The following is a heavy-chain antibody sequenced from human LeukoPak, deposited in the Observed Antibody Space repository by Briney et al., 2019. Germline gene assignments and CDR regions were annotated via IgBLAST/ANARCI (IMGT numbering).Heavy chain of an antibody. D-gene: IGHD6-19*01. CDR1: GYTFTSYY. CDR3: ARDPSIPGYSSGWYYFDY. CDR2: INPSGGST. J-gene: IGHJ4*02. Sequence: ASVKVSCKASGYTFTSYYMHWVRQAPGQGLEWMGIINPSGGSTSYAQKFQGRVTMTRDTSTGTVYMELSSLRSEDTAVYYCARDPSIPGYSSGWYYFDYWGQGTLVTVAS. V-gene: IGHV1-46*01.